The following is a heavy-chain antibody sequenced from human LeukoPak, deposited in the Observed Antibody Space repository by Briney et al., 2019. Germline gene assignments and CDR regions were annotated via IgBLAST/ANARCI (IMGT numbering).Heavy chain of an antibody. Sequence: GGSLRLSCGASGFTFSNFALSWVRQAPGKGLEWVSSISGRGDTIYYVDSVRGRFTVSRDNSKNTLSLHMNGLRVEDTAVYYCAKDIEVFASGSYFDHWGQGTLVTVSS. CDR2: ISGRGDTI. J-gene: IGHJ4*02. CDR1: GFTFSNFA. CDR3: AKDIEVFASGSYFDH. V-gene: IGHV3-23*01. D-gene: IGHD3-10*01.